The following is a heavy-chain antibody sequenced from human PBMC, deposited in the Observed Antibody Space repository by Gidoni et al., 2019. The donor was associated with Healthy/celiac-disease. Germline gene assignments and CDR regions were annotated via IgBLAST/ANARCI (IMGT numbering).Heavy chain of an antibody. V-gene: IGHV3-21*01. J-gene: IGHJ4*02. Sequence: EVQLVESGGGLVKPGGSLRLSCAASGFTFGSYRMNWVRQAPGKGLEWVSSISSSSSYIYYADSVKGRFTISRDNAKNSLYLQMNSLRAEDTAVYYCARITYCGGDCYSDYFDYWGQGTLVTVSS. CDR2: ISSSSSYI. D-gene: IGHD2-21*02. CDR1: GFTFGSYR. CDR3: ARITYCGGDCYSDYFDY.